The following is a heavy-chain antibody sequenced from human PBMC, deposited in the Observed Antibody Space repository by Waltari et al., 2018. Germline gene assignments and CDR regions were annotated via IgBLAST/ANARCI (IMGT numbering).Heavy chain of an antibody. CDR3: ASVAAADFDY. D-gene: IGHD6-13*01. V-gene: IGHV3-30-3*01. CDR2: ISSDGTYK. Sequence: QVQLVESGGGVVQPGKSLRLSCAASGFTFRNYARHWVRQAPGKVLEWVTVISSDGTYKSYADPVKGRFTISRDNSKNTLFLQMNSLTTEDTALYYCASVAAADFDYWGQGTLVTVSS. J-gene: IGHJ4*02. CDR1: GFTFRNYA.